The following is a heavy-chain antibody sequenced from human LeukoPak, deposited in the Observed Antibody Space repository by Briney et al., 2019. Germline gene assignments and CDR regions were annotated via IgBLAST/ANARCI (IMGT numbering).Heavy chain of an antibody. D-gene: IGHD1-1*01. CDR3: AAEDTTLFKDAFDI. CDR2: FKRDGII. Sequence: GGSLRLSCAASGFTFDDYAMHWVRQAPGKGLVWVSRFKRDGIISYADSVRGRFTISRDNARNTLLLQMNSLRAEDTAVYYCAAEDTTLFKDAFDIWGLGTMVTVSS. V-gene: IGHV3-74*01. CDR1: GFTFDDYA. J-gene: IGHJ3*02.